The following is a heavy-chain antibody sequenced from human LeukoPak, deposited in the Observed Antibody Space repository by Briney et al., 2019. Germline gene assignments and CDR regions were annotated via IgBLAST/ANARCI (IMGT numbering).Heavy chain of an antibody. J-gene: IGHJ4*02. CDR3: ARQYSSGWYAYFDL. CDR2: ISRGGNTV. CDR1: GFTFSDFY. Sequence: KPGGSLRLSCAASGFTFSDFYFNWIRQVPGKGLEWVSYISRGGNTVYYAESVKGRFTISRDNAKTSLYLQMNSLRAEDTAVYYRARQYSSGWYAYFDLWGQGTLVTVSS. V-gene: IGHV3-11*01. D-gene: IGHD6-13*01.